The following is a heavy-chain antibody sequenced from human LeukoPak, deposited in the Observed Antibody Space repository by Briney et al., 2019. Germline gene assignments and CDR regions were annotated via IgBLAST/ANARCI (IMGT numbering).Heavy chain of an antibody. CDR1: GFTFSNYN. D-gene: IGHD3-22*01. CDR2: ISTSGRAI. CDR3: ARVPLYDRSGYYFDY. J-gene: IGHJ4*02. Sequence: PGGSLRLSCAASGFTFSNYNMNWVRQAPGKGLEWVSYISTSGRAIFYADSVKGRFTISRDNAKNSLFLQMNGLRDEDTAVYYCARVPLYDRSGYYFDYWGLGTLVTVSS. V-gene: IGHV3-48*02.